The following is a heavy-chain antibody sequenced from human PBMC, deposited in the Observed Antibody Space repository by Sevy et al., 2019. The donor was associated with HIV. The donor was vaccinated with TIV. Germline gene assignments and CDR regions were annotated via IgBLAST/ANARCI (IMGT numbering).Heavy chain of an antibody. CDR1: GGSISSYY. V-gene: IGHV4-59*01. CDR3: ARGTLGRYYDFWSGSPPHGFDI. D-gene: IGHD3-3*01. CDR2: IYYSGST. J-gene: IGHJ3*02. Sequence: SETLSLTCTVSGGSISSYYWSWIRQPPGKGLEWIGYIYYSGSTNYNPSLKSRVTISVDTSKNQFSLKLSSVTAADTAVDYCARGTLGRYYDFWSGSPPHGFDIWGQGTMVTVSS.